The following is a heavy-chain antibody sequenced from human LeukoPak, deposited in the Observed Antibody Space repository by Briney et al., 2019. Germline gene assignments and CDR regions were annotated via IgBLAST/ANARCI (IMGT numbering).Heavy chain of an antibody. V-gene: IGHV3-23*01. Sequence: PGGSLRLSCAASGFTFSSYAMSWVRQAPGKGLEWVSVISDRGGSTYYADSVKGRFTISRDNSKNTLYLEMNSLRAEDTAVYYCARVDESISGWPFDYWGQGTLVIVSS. D-gene: IGHD6-19*01. J-gene: IGHJ4*02. CDR3: ARVDESISGWPFDY. CDR2: ISDRGGST. CDR1: GFTFSSYA.